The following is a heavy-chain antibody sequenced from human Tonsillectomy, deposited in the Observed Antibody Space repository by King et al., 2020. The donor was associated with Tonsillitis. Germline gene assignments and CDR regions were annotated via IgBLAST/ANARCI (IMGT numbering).Heavy chain of an antibody. D-gene: IGHD6-19*01. CDR1: GFTFEDFA. Sequence: VQLVESGGGLVQPGRSLRLSCVASGFTFEDFAMNWVRQVPGKGLEWVSGISWNSGYLGYGDSVKGRFTISRDNAKNSLYLQMNSLRDEDTALYYCAKDVAAPARLGWYFDLWGRGTLVTVSS. V-gene: IGHV3-9*01. CDR3: AKDVAAPARLGWYFDL. CDR2: ISWNSGYL. J-gene: IGHJ2*01.